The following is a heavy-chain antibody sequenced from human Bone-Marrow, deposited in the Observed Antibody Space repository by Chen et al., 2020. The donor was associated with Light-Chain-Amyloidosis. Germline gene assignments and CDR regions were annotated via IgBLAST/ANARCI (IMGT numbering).Heavy chain of an antibody. CDR3: AREARDMTGTRNDL. Sequence: EVQLVESGGGLVQPGESLRLSCVASGFPFSNYEMNWVRQAPGKGLEWVSYISTSSSNIYYADSVKGRFTISRDNANNALFLQMNSLSDEDTAVYYCAREARDMTGTRNDLWGRGTLVTVSS. CDR1: GFPFSNYE. CDR2: ISTSSSNI. D-gene: IGHD1-7*01. J-gene: IGHJ5*02. V-gene: IGHV3-48*03.